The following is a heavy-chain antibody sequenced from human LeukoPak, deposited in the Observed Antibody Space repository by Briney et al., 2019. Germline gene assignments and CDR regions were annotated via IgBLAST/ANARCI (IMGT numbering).Heavy chain of an antibody. CDR1: GGSISSYY. J-gene: IGHJ5*02. V-gene: IGHV4-4*07. D-gene: IGHD3-3*01. CDR2: IYTSGST. Sequence: PSETLSLTSTVSGGSISSYYWSWIRQPAGKGLEWIGRIYTSGSTNYNPSLKSRVTMSVDTSKNQFSLKLSSVTAADTAVYYCARGVTYYDFWSGYYRISWFDPWGQGTLVTVSS. CDR3: ARGVTYYDFWSGYYRISWFDP.